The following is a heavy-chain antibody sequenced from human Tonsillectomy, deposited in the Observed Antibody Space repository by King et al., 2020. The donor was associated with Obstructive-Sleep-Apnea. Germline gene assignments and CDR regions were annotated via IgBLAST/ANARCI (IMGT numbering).Heavy chain of an antibody. J-gene: IGHJ4*02. D-gene: IGHD3-3*01. Sequence: VQLVESGGGLVQPGGSLRLSCVASGVTFSRYGISWVRQASGKGLEGVVHIKEDGGEEYYLDSVKGRFKISRDNAKNSLYLQMNSLRAEDTAVYYCARGLNIRPSAMFDSWGQGTPVTVSS. V-gene: IGHV3-7*01. CDR2: IKEDGGEE. CDR1: GVTFSRYG. CDR3: ARGLNIRPSAMFDS.